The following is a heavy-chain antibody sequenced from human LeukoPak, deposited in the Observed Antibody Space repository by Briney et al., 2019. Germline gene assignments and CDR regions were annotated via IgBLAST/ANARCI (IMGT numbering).Heavy chain of an antibody. J-gene: IGHJ4*02. CDR2: ISSSGSTI. Sequence: GGSLRISCAASGFTFSDYYMSWIRQAPGKGLEWVSYISSSGSTIYYADSVKGRFTISRDNAKNSLYLQMNSLRAEDTAVYYCARDPGITIFGVVIREEGEFDYWGQGTLVTVSS. D-gene: IGHD3-3*01. CDR1: GFTFSDYY. CDR3: ARDPGITIFGVVIREEGEFDY. V-gene: IGHV3-11*01.